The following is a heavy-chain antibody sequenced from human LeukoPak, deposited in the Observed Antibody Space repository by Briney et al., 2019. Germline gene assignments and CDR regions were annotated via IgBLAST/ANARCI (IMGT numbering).Heavy chain of an antibody. Sequence: PSETLSLTCSVSGGFNTHYYWSWIRQPPGKGLEWIGYIYHSGSTKYNPSLKSRVTISVDTSKNHFSLKLSSVTAADTAVYYCAREGTTVVTLNAFDIWGQGTMVTVSS. D-gene: IGHD4-23*01. V-gene: IGHV4-59*01. CDR1: GGFNTHYY. CDR2: IYHSGST. CDR3: AREGTTVVTLNAFDI. J-gene: IGHJ3*02.